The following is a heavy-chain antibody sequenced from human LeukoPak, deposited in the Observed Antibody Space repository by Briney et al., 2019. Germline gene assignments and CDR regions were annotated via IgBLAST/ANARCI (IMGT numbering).Heavy chain of an antibody. Sequence: GASVKVSCKASGYTFTGYYMHWVRQAPGQGLEWMGWINPNSGGTNYAQKFQGRVTMTRDTSISTAYMELSRLRSDDTAVYYCARDSSSWYDNWFDPWGQGTLVIVSS. D-gene: IGHD6-13*01. V-gene: IGHV1-2*02. CDR3: ARDSSSWYDNWFDP. CDR2: INPNSGGT. J-gene: IGHJ5*02. CDR1: GYTFTGYY.